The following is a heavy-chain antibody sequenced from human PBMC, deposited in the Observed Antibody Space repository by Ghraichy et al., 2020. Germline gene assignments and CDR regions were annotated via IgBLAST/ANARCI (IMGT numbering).Heavy chain of an antibody. CDR3: ARDAGNWFDP. CDR2: IYHSGST. V-gene: IGHV4-31*11. CDR1: GGSISSGGYN. Sequence: SQTLSITCAVSGGSISSGGYNWCWMRQHPGKGLEWIGNIYHSGSTYYNPSLKGRLSISVDTSKNQFSLKLSSVTAADTAVYYCARDAGNWFDPWGQGMLVTVSS. J-gene: IGHJ5*02.